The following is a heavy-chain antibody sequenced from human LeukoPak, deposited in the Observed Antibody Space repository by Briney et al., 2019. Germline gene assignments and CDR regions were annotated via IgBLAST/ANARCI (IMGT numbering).Heavy chain of an antibody. V-gene: IGHV3-30*18. CDR2: ISYDGSNK. CDR1: GFTFSSYA. Sequence: GRSLRLSCAASGFTFSSYAMHWVRQAPGKGLEWVAVISYDGSNKYYADSVKGRFTISRDNSKNTLYLQMNSLRAEDTAVYYCAKTSYYYGSGSYSSYDYWGQGTLVTVSS. D-gene: IGHD3-10*01. CDR3: AKTSYYYGSGSYSSYDY. J-gene: IGHJ4*02.